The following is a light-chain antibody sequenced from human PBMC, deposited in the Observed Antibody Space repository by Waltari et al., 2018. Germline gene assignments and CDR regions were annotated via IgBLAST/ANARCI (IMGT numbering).Light chain of an antibody. CDR1: CSDVGCCKR. CDR3: SSYAGSSKGV. CDR2: AVS. J-gene: IGLJ2*01. V-gene: IGLV2-23*02. Sequence: QSALTQPAPLHGPPGQSITSSCPRTCSDVGCCKRVSWYQQHTAKAPKLMIYAVSKRPSGVSDRFSGSKSGDMASLTISGLQPEDEAEYFCSSYAGSSKGVFGGGTKVTVL.